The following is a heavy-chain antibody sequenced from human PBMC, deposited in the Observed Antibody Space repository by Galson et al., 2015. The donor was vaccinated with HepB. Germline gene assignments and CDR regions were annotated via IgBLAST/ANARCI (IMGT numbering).Heavy chain of an antibody. CDR1: EFMLSDNS. D-gene: IGHD1-26*01. Sequence: SLRLSCAGSEFMLSDNSMTWVRQGPGKGLEWVSYISHSGTTTLYADSVKGRFTIARDNAKHSLYLQMSSLRDEDTALYYCARGRSGTYYEGAHEYWGQGILVTVSS. CDR3: ARGRSGTYYEGAHEY. J-gene: IGHJ4*02. V-gene: IGHV3-48*02. CDR2: ISHSGTTT.